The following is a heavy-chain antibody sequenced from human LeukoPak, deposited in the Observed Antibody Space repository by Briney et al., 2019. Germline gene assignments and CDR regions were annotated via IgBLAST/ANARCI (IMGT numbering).Heavy chain of an antibody. Sequence: GGSLRLSCAVSGFTFSNYWMSWVRQAPGKGLEWMANISPDGSAKFYVDSVKGRFSISRDNAKSSLYLQVNSLRAEDTAVYYCARDYNWGWGPWGQGTLVTVSS. D-gene: IGHD3-16*01. CDR3: ARDYNWGWGP. CDR2: ISPDGSAK. V-gene: IGHV3-7*01. J-gene: IGHJ5*02. CDR1: GFTFSNYW.